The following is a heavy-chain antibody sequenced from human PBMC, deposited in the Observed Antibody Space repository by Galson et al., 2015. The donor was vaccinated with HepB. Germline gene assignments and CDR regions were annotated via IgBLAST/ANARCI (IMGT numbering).Heavy chain of an antibody. CDR2: IIPIFGTA. Sequence: SVKVSCKASGGTFSRYAISWVRQAPGQGLEWMGGIIPIFGTANYAQKFQGRVTITADESTSTAYMELSSLRSEDTAVYYCARSAVAGTLLYYFDYWGQGTLVTVSS. CDR3: ARSAVAGTLLYYFDY. D-gene: IGHD6-19*01. V-gene: IGHV1-69*13. CDR1: GGTFSRYA. J-gene: IGHJ4*02.